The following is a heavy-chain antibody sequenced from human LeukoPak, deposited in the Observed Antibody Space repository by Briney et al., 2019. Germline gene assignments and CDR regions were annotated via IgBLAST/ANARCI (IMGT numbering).Heavy chain of an antibody. CDR1: GFTLSSYA. Sequence: GGSLRLSCAASGFTLSSYAMSWVRQAPGKGLEWVSLISGNTGSTYYADSVKGRFTISRDNSKNTLYLQMNSLRAEDTAVYYCAKVKPRDPMIADYWGQGTLVTVSS. CDR2: ISGNTGST. CDR3: AKVKPRDPMIADY. V-gene: IGHV3-23*01. J-gene: IGHJ4*02. D-gene: IGHD3-22*01.